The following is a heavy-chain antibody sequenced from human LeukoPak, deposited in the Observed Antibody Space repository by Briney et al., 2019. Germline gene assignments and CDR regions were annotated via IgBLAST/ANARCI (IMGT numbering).Heavy chain of an antibody. CDR3: ANLLSSGGRVYYFDY. CDR1: GFTFSSYA. D-gene: IGHD3-16*01. V-gene: IGHV3-23*01. Sequence: GGSLRLSCAASGFTFSSYAMSWVRQAPGKGLEWVSAISGSGGSTYYADSVKGRFTISRDNSKNTLYLHMNSLRAEDTAVYYCANLLSSGGRVYYFDYWGQGTLVTVSS. J-gene: IGHJ4*02. CDR2: ISGSGGST.